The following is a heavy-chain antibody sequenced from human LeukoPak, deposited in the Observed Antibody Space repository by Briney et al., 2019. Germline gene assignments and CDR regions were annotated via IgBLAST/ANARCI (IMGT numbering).Heavy chain of an antibody. V-gene: IGHV3-21*01. J-gene: IGHJ6*02. Sequence: GGSLRLSCAASGFTFSSYSMNWVRQAPGKGLEWVSSISSSSSYIYYADSVKGRFTISRDNAKNSLYLQMNSPRAEDTAVYYCATQYSGASEGSYYYYGMDVWGQGTTVTVSS. CDR2: ISSSSSYI. CDR1: GFTFSSYS. D-gene: IGHD1-26*01. CDR3: ATQYSGASEGSYYYYGMDV.